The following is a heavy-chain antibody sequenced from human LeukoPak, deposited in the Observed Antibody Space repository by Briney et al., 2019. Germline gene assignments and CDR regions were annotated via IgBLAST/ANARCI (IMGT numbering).Heavy chain of an antibody. CDR2: IYYSGST. J-gene: IGHJ3*02. CDR3: AIGGYDHHAFDI. CDR1: GGSISSSSYY. V-gene: IGHV4-39*07. D-gene: IGHD1-14*01. Sequence: SETLSLTCTVSGGSISSSSYYWGWIRQPPGKGLEWIGSIYYSGSTYYNPSLKSRVTISVDTSKNQFSLKLSSVTAADTAVYYCAIGGYDHHAFDIWGQGTMVTVSS.